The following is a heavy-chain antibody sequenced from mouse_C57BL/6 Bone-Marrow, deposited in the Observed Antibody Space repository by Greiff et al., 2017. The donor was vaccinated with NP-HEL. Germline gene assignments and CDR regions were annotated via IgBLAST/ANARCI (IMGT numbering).Heavy chain of an antibody. CDR1: GYTFTSYW. CDR3: ARRDSNPYYFDY. V-gene: IGHV1-64*01. CDR2: IHPNSGST. Sequence: QVQLQQSGAELVKPGASVKLSCKASGYTFTSYWMHWVKQRPGQGLEWIGMIHPNSGSTNYNEKFKSKATLTVDKSSSTAYMQLSSLTSEDSAVYYCARRDSNPYYFDYWGQGTTLTVSS. J-gene: IGHJ2*01. D-gene: IGHD2-5*01.